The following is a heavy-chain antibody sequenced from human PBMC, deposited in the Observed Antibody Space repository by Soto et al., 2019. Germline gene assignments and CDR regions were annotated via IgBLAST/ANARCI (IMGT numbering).Heavy chain of an antibody. CDR2: ISTSDTII. CDR3: ARDRGYYDSSGYFDY. D-gene: IGHD3-22*01. CDR1: GFTFSDYY. Sequence: LRLSCEASGFTFSDYYMSWIRQAPGKGLEWVSYISTSDTIIYSADSVKGRFTISRDNAKNSLYLQMNSLRAEDTAVYYCARDRGYYDSSGYFDYWGQGTLVTVSS. V-gene: IGHV3-11*01. J-gene: IGHJ4*02.